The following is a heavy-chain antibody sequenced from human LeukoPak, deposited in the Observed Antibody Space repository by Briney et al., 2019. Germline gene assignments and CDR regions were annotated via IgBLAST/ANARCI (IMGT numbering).Heavy chain of an antibody. CDR1: GGSISSYY. D-gene: IGHD4-17*01. CDR2: IYYSGST. CDR3: ARGFQDGDYLRDDAFDI. V-gene: IGHV4-59*01. J-gene: IGHJ3*02. Sequence: PSETLSLTCTVSGGSISSYYWSWIRQPPGKGLEWIGYIYYSGSTNYNPSLKSRVTISVDTSKNQFSLKLSSVTAADTAVYYCARGFQDGDYLRDDAFDIWGQGTMVTVSS.